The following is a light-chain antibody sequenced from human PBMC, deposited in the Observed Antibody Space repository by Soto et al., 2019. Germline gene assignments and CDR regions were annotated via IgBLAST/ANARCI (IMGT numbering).Light chain of an antibody. Sequence: EVVLTHSPGTLSLAPGERATLYCRSSQTVNSNFLAWYQQKPGQAPRLLIYGVSNRATGIPDRFSGSGSGTDITLTISRLEPEDSAVYYCQQSGDTPTFGQGTKVDIK. CDR2: GVS. CDR3: QQSGDTPT. J-gene: IGKJ1*01. CDR1: QTVNSNF. V-gene: IGKV3-20*01.